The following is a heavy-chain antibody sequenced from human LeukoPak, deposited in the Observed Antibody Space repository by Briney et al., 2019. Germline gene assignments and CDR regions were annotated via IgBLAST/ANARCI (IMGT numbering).Heavy chain of an antibody. V-gene: IGHV3-7*03. J-gene: IGHJ4*02. D-gene: IGHD4-17*01. CDR2: IKQDGSEK. CDR1: GFTFSNYW. Sequence: GGSLRLSCAASGFTFSNYWMSRVRQAPGKGLEWVVNIKQDGSEKYYVDSVKGRFTIYRDNAKNSLYLQMNSLRAEDTAVYFCARGQTTVSNWGQGTLVTVSS. CDR3: ARGQTTVSN.